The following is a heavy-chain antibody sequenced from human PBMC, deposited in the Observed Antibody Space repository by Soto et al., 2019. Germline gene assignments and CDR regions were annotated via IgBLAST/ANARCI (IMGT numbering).Heavy chain of an antibody. Sequence: PGESLKISCQGSGYSFTSYWIGWVRQRPGKGLEWMGRINPSDSYTTYSPSFQGHVTISTDKSFSTAYLQWSGLKASDTAMYYCARLAYCTGTSCYTFDSWGQGTLVTVSS. J-gene: IGHJ4*02. D-gene: IGHD2-2*01. CDR2: INPSDSYT. CDR3: ARLAYCTGTSCYTFDS. CDR1: GYSFTSYW. V-gene: IGHV5-10-1*01.